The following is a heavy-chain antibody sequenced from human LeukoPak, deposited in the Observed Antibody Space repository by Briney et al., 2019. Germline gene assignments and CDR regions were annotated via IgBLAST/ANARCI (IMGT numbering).Heavy chain of an antibody. J-gene: IGHJ4*02. V-gene: IGHV3-74*01. CDR3: AGGGSTWLEY. CDR1: GFTFSSYW. D-gene: IGHD6-13*01. CDR2: ITSDGSST. Sequence: PGGSLRLSCAASGFTFSSYWMHWVRQDPGKGLKWVSRITSDGSSTSHADSVKGRFTTSRDNAKNTLYLQMNSLRAEDTAVYYCAGGGSTWLEYWGQGSLVTVSS.